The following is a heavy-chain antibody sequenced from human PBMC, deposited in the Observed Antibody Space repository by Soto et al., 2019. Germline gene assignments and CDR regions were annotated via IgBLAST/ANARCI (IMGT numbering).Heavy chain of an antibody. CDR3: ARGGGGGLFDP. CDR1: GFSFSDSY. CDR2: ISPRSTFR. V-gene: IGHV3-11*06. J-gene: IGHJ5*02. D-gene: IGHD2-21*01. Sequence: GSLGLACATSGFSFSDSYMSGIRQAPGKGLEWISYISPRSTFRDYAESVKGRFTISRDSVKNSLYLQMNNLTAGDTGVYYCARGGGGGLFDPWGQGSLVTVYS.